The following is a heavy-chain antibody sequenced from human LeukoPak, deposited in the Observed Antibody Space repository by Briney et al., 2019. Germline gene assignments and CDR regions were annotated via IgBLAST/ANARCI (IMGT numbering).Heavy chain of an antibody. CDR1: GGSISSYY. Sequence: KTSETLSLTCTVSGGSISSYYWSWIRQPPGKGLEWIGYNYYSGSTKSNPSLKSRVTISVDTPKNQFSLKLSSVTAADTAVYYCARHGGDWVFDYWGQGTLVTVSS. J-gene: IGHJ4*02. CDR2: NYYSGST. D-gene: IGHD2-21*02. CDR3: ARHGGDWVFDY. V-gene: IGHV4-59*08.